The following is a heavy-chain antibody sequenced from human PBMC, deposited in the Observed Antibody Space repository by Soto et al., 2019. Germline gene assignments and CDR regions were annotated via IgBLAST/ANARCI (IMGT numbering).Heavy chain of an antibody. CDR1: VFTFSSYW. V-gene: IGHV3-7*01. J-gene: IGHJ4*02. CDR3: ARDMYRGIGADY. CDR2: IKQDGSEK. D-gene: IGHD3-10*01. Sequence: AGGSLRLSCASSVFTFSSYWMSWVRQAPGKGLEWVANIKQDGSEKYYVDSVKGRFTISRDNAKNSLYLQMNGLRAEDTAVYYCARDMYRGIGADYWGQGTLVTVSS.